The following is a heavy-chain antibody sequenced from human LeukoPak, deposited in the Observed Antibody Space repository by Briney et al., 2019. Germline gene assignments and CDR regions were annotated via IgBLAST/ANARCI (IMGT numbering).Heavy chain of an antibody. D-gene: IGHD6-19*01. Sequence: GGSLRLSCAASGFTFSSYWMSWVRQAPGKGLEWVANIKQDGSEKYYVDSVKGRFTISRDNAKNSLYLQMNSLRAEDTAVYYCARGGSGSGWYHNWFDPWGQGTLVTVSS. CDR2: IKQDGSEK. V-gene: IGHV3-7*01. CDR3: ARGGSGSGWYHNWFDP. J-gene: IGHJ5*02. CDR1: GFTFSSYW.